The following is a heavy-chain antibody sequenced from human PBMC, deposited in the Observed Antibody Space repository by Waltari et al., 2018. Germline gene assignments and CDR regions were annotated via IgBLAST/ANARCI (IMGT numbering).Heavy chain of an antibody. CDR2: INPNSGGT. J-gene: IGHJ4*02. CDR3: ARDRFMVPAAIYCY. CDR1: GDPFTGYY. D-gene: IGHD2-2*02. Sequence: QVQLVQSGAEGKKPGASVKVSCKASGDPFTGYYMHWVRQARGQGLEWMGWINPNSGGTNYAQKLQGRVTMTRDTSISTAYMELSRLRSDDTAVYYCARDRFMVPAAIYCYWGQGTLVTVSS. V-gene: IGHV1-2*02.